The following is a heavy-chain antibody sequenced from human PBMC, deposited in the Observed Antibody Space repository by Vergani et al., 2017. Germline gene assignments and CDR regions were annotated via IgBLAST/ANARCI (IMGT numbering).Heavy chain of an antibody. Sequence: QVQLQESGPGLVKPSETLSLTCTVSGGSISSYYWSWIRQPPGKGLEWIGYIYYSGSTNYNPSLKSRVTISVDTSKNQFSLKLSSVTAADTAVYYCARHRFDYGDTLGAFDIWGQGTTVTVSS. CDR2: IYYSGST. CDR1: GGSISSYY. V-gene: IGHV4-59*08. CDR3: ARHRFDYGDTLGAFDI. J-gene: IGHJ3*02. D-gene: IGHD4-17*01.